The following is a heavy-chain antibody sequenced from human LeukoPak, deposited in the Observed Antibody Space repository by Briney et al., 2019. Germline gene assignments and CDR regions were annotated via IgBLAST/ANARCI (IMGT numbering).Heavy chain of an antibody. J-gene: IGHJ4*02. Sequence: GRSLRLSCAASGFTFSSYGMHWVRQAPGKGLEWIGRSRDKTKRYTTEYAASVKGRFTISRDDSKNSLYLQMNSLKTEDTAVYYCARIMRGSGSNYFDYWGLGTLVTVSS. D-gene: IGHD3-10*01. V-gene: IGHV3-72*01. CDR1: GFTFSSYG. CDR2: SRDKTKRYTT. CDR3: ARIMRGSGSNYFDY.